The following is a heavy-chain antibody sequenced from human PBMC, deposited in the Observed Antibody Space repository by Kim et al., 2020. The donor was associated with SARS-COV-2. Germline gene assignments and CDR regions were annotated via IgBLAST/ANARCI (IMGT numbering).Heavy chain of an antibody. CDR3: ARDPGYSSSWSGLYWYFDL. J-gene: IGHJ2*01. Sequence: SETLSLTCTVSGGSISSYYWSWIRQPPGKGLEWIGYIYYSGSTNYNPSLKSRVTISVDTSKNQFSLKLSSVTAADTAVYYCARDPGYSSSWSGLYWYFDLWGRGTLVTVSS. CDR1: GGSISSYY. D-gene: IGHD6-13*01. V-gene: IGHV4-59*01. CDR2: IYYSGST.